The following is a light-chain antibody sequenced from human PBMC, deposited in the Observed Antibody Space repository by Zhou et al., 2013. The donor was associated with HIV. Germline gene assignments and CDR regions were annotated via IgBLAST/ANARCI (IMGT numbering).Light chain of an antibody. J-gene: IGKJ1*01. CDR3: QQVNSYPRT. CDR1: QDIRNS. CDR2: AAS. V-gene: IGKV1-9*01. Sequence: DIHLTQSPSFLSASVGDRVTITCRASQDIRNSSAWYQQKPGKAPNLLIFAASTLLNGVPSRFSGSGSGTDFTLIISSLQPEDFATYYCQQVNSYPRTFGQGTKVEIK.